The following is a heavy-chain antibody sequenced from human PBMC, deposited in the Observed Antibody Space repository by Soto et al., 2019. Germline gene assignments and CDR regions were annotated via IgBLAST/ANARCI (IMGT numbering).Heavy chain of an antibody. Sequence: QVHLQQWGAGLLKPSETLSLTCAVNGGAFNGYYWTWIRQSPGKGLQWIGEINHSGTVDYNPSLKSRVTFSIDTSKKQFSLTLTSVPAADTAVYYWARAGAALVRGSIGGFDYWGQGTLVTVSS. CDR3: ARAGAALVRGSIGGFDY. CDR2: INHSGTV. J-gene: IGHJ4*02. V-gene: IGHV4-34*01. CDR1: GGAFNGYY. D-gene: IGHD3-10*01.